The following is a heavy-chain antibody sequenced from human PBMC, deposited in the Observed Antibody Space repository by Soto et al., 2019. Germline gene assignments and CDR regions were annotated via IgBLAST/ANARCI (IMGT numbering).Heavy chain of an antibody. J-gene: IGHJ3*02. V-gene: IGHV3-33*01. Sequence: PGGSLRLSCAASGFTFSSYGMHWVRQAPGKGLEWVAVIWYDGSNKYYADSVKGRFTISRDNSKNTLYLQMNSLRAEDTAVYYCAREGSNAESRELELLTRGVPDAFDIWGQGTMVPVSS. CDR3: AREGSNAESRELELLTRGVPDAFDI. D-gene: IGHD1-7*01. CDR1: GFTFSSYG. CDR2: IWYDGSNK.